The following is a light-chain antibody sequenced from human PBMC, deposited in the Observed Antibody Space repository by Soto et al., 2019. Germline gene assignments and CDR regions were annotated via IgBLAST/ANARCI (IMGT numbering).Light chain of an antibody. J-gene: IGKJ5*01. CDR1: QDIRGA. CDR2: DVS. Sequence: AIQLTQSPSSLSASVGDRVTITCRASQDIRGALAWYQQKPGKAPKFLIFDVSTLQSGVPSRFSGSGSGTDFTLTISSLQPEDFGTYYCQPFNTYPITLGQGTRLEI. V-gene: IGKV1-13*02. CDR3: QPFNTYPIT.